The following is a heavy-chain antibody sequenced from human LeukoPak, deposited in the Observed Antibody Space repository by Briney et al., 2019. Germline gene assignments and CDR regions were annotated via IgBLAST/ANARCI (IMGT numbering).Heavy chain of an antibody. CDR1: GFSFSSYA. Sequence: GGSLRLSCATSGFSFSSYAMSWVRQAPGKGLEWVSAMSSSDDGRYYAASVKGRFTISRDNSKNTLYLQMNSLRAEDTAVYYCAKQGRRGYSYARSYYFDYWGQGTLVTVSS. CDR3: AKQGRRGYSYARSYYFDY. D-gene: IGHD5-18*01. V-gene: IGHV3-23*01. CDR2: MSSSDDGR. J-gene: IGHJ4*02.